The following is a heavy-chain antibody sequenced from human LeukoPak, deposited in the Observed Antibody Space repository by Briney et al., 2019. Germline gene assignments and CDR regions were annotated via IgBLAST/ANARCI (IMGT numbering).Heavy chain of an antibody. Sequence: GGSLRLSCAASGFTFSSYSMNWVRQAPGKGLEWVSSISSSSSYIYYADSVKGRFTISRDNAKNSLYLQMNSLGAEDTAAYYCARTFGSWYGYWGQGTLVTVSS. V-gene: IGHV3-21*01. D-gene: IGHD6-13*01. CDR1: GFTFSSYS. CDR2: ISSSSSYI. CDR3: ARTFGSWYGY. J-gene: IGHJ4*02.